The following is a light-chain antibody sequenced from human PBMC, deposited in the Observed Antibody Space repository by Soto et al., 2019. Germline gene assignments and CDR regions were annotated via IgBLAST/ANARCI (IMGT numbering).Light chain of an antibody. J-gene: IGLJ1*01. CDR3: NSYTTTSALV. V-gene: IGLV2-14*01. CDR2: EVS. CDR1: SADIGSHDY. Sequence: SGLTKPASVSGSPGQSITMSCTGSSADIGSHDYVSWCQQHPGKVPKLIIYEVSKRPSGASDRFSGSKSGNAAYLSISGLQPEDEADYYCNSYTTTSALVFGTGTKVTVL.